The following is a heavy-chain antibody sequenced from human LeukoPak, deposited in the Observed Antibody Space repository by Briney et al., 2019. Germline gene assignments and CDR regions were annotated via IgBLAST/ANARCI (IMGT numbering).Heavy chain of an antibody. V-gene: IGHV4-4*07. CDR1: RVSINNQY. CDR3: ARGYYGGAVDS. Sequence: SETLSLTCTVSRVSINNQYWSWIRQPAGKGLEWIGRMYTNGESDYNPSLKSRVTMSVDTSKSQFSLKLKSVTAADTAVYYCARGYYGGAVDSWGQGILVIVSS. J-gene: IGHJ4*02. D-gene: IGHD3-16*01. CDR2: MYTNGES.